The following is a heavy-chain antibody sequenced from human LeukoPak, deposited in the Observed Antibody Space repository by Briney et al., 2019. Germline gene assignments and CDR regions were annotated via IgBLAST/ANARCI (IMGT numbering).Heavy chain of an antibody. CDR2: IKEDGSDK. J-gene: IGHJ6*03. D-gene: IGHD5-24*01. V-gene: IGHV3-7*01. CDR3: ARAGDDYNYAPSNYYYFYYMDV. Sequence: GGSLRLSCTASGFPFSSYWMTWVRQAPGKGLEWVANIKEDGSDKNYVDSVKGRFTISRDNAKNSLYLQMNSLRVEDSAVYYCARAGDDYNYAPSNYYYFYYMDVWGKGTTVTVSS. CDR1: GFPFSSYW.